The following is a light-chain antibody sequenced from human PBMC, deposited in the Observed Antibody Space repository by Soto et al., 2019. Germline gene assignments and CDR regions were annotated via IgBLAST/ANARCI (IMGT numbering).Light chain of an antibody. CDR3: CSYAGSSTVI. J-gene: IGLJ2*01. CDR2: EGT. V-gene: IGLV2-23*01. CDR1: SSDVGNYNL. Sequence: QSVLTQPASVSGSPGQSITISCTGTSSDVGNYNLVSWYQQHPGKAPKLIIYEGTKRPSGVSNRFSGSKSGNTASLTISGLQADDEADYYCCSYAGSSTVIFGGGTKLIVL.